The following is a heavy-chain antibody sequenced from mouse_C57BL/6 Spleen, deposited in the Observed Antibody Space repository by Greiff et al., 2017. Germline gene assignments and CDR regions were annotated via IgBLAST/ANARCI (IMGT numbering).Heavy chain of an antibody. CDR3: ARSARQRGDY. CDR2: INPNNGGT. J-gene: IGHJ2*01. CDR1: GYTFTDYY. D-gene: IGHD3-2*01. V-gene: IGHV1-26*01. Sequence: VQLQQSGPELVKPGASVKISCKASGYTFTDYYMNWVKQSHGKSLEWIGDINPNNGGTSYNQKFKGKATLTVDKSSSTAYMELRSLTSEDSAVYYCARSARQRGDYWGQGTTLTVSS.